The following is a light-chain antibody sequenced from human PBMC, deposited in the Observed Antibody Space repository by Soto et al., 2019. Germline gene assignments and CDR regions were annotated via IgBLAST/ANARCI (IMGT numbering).Light chain of an antibody. Sequence: QAVVTQPPSVSADPGQKVTISCSGSASNIGNNYVSWYQQLPGTAPKLLIYENYERPSGIPDRFSGSKSGTSATLGITGLQTGDEADYYCGAWDNSLTGGVFGGGTKLTVL. V-gene: IGLV1-51*02. J-gene: IGLJ2*01. CDR1: ASNIGNNY. CDR3: GAWDNSLTGGV. CDR2: ENY.